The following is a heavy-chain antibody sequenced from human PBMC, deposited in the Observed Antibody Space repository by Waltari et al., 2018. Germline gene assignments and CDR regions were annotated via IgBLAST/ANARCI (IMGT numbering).Heavy chain of an antibody. D-gene: IGHD3-16*01. Sequence: VQLVESGGGVVQAGRSLRLSCAASGVSFSGFAMHWVRRSPGKGLDGVAVVGFEGRNKFYAESVKGRFTISRDNSKNTLYLQMESLRAEDTAIYYCAKDVEGELYYFDNWGQGTLVTVSS. CDR3: AKDVEGELYYFDN. J-gene: IGHJ4*02. CDR1: GVSFSGFA. V-gene: IGHV3-30*18. CDR2: VGFEGRNK.